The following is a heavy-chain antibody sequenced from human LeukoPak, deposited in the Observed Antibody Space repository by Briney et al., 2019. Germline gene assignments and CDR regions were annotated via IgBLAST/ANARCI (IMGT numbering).Heavy chain of an antibody. CDR3: ARTTSLDAFDI. Sequence: PGGSLRLSCAASGFTFSSYSMNWIRQAPGKGLEWVSYISSSGSIIYYADSVKGRFTISRDNDKNSVYLQMNSLRVEDTAVYYCARTTSLDAFDIWGQGTMVTVSS. D-gene: IGHD1-14*01. J-gene: IGHJ3*02. V-gene: IGHV3-48*01. CDR2: ISSSGSII. CDR1: GFTFSSYS.